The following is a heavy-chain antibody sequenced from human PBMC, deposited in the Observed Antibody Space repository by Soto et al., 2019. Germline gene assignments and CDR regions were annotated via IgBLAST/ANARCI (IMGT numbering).Heavy chain of an antibody. CDR1: GFTFSSYA. CDR3: ARDLWTY. V-gene: IGHV3-23*01. CDR2: ISGSGGST. D-gene: IGHD3-3*01. Sequence: SCKASGFTFSSYAMSWVRQAPGKGLEWVSAISGSGGSTYYADSVKGRFTISRDNSKNTLYLQMSSLRDEDTAVYYCARDLWTYWGQGALVTVSS. J-gene: IGHJ4*02.